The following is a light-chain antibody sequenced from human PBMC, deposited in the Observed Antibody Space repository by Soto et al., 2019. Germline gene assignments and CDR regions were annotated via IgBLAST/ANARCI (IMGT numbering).Light chain of an antibody. J-gene: IGKJ1*01. V-gene: IGKV4-1*01. Sequence: DIVMTQSPDSLAVSLGERATINCKSGQSVLYSSNNKNYLAWYQQKPGQPPRLLIYWASTRESGVPDRFSGSGSGTDFTLTISSLQAEDVAVYYCQQYYNTAAFGQGTKVEIK. CDR3: QQYYNTAA. CDR1: QSVLYSSNNKNY. CDR2: WAS.